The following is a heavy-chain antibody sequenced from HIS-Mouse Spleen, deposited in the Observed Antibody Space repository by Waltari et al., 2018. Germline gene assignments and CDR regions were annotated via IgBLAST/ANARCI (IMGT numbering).Heavy chain of an antibody. V-gene: IGHV1-18*01. CDR1: GYTFTSYG. CDR3: ARDHSSSWYYYYYGMDV. D-gene: IGHD6-13*01. J-gene: IGHJ6*02. Sequence: QVQLVQSGAEVKKPGASVKVSCKASGYTFTSYGTSWVRQAPGQGLEWMGWISAYNGNTNYAQKLQGRVTMTTDTSTSTAYMELRSLRSDDTAVYYCARDHSSSWYYYYYGMDVWGQGTTVTVSS. CDR2: ISAYNGNT.